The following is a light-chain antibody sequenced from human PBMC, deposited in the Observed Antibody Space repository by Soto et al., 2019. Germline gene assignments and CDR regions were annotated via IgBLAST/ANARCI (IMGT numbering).Light chain of an antibody. J-gene: IGLJ2*01. CDR1: SSDVGTYKY. CDR3: CSYAGTYTPVV. Sequence: QSALTQPRSVSGSPGQSVAISCTGTSSDVGTYKYVSWYQQHPGKAPKLIIYDVTERPSGVPDRFSASKSGNTASLTISGLQTEDDADYYCCSYAGTYTPVVFGGGTKLTVL. V-gene: IGLV2-11*01. CDR2: DVT.